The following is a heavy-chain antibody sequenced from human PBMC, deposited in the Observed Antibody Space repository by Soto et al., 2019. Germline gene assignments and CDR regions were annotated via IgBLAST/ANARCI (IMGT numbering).Heavy chain of an antibody. CDR3: ARMRFWSAPLDY. Sequence: SETMSLTCTFSGGSINSAGYYWSWIRQHPGKGLEWIGYIYYSGNTYYNPSLKSRATISVDTSENQFSLRLTSVTAADTAAYYCARMRFWSAPLDYWGLGTLVTVSS. D-gene: IGHD3-3*01. CDR1: GGSINSAGYY. J-gene: IGHJ4*02. CDR2: IYYSGNT. V-gene: IGHV4-31*03.